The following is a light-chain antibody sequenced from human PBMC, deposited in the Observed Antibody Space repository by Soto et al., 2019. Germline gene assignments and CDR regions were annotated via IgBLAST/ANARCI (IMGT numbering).Light chain of an antibody. Sequence: IQMTHFPCSLSESVGDRDTITCLASQSISSYLYWYQQKPGKAPKLLIYAASSLQSGVPSRFSGSGSGTDFTLTIISLLPDDFATYYCQQNYNTPITFGQGTQLDI. CDR2: AAS. J-gene: IGKJ5*01. CDR3: QQNYNTPIT. CDR1: QSISSY. V-gene: IGKV1-39*01.